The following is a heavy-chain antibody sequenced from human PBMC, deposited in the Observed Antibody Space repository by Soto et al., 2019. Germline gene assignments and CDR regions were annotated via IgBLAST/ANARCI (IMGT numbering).Heavy chain of an antibody. Sequence: SVKVSCKASGFTFTSSAFQWVRQARGQRLEWIGWIAVGSGYTKVSQRFQDRVTLTRDMSTSTTYMEVSRLTSEDTAIYFCAADATAWQQMVPSDYWGQGTLVTVSS. V-gene: IGHV1-58*01. CDR2: IAVGSGYT. J-gene: IGHJ4*02. D-gene: IGHD2-8*01. CDR1: GFTFTSSA. CDR3: AADATAWQQMVPSDY.